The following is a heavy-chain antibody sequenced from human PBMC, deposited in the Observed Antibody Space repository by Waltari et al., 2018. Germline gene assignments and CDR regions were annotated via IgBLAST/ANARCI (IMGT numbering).Heavy chain of an antibody. V-gene: IGHV4-39*07. CDR2: IYYSGST. CDR1: GGSISSSSYY. D-gene: IGHD5-12*01. CDR3: ARGGGLRVSPFDY. Sequence: QLQLQESGPGLVKPSETLSLTCTVSGGSISSSSYYWGWIRQPPGKGLEWIGSIYYSGSTYYNPSLKSRVTISVDTSKNQFSLKLSSVTAADTAVYYCARGGGLRVSPFDYWGQGTLVTVSS. J-gene: IGHJ4*02.